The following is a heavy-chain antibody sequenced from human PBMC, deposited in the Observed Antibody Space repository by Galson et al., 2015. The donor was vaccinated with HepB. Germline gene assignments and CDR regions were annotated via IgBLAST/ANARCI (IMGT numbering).Heavy chain of an antibody. CDR1: GGSISSGGYS. V-gene: IGHV4-30-2*01. CDR3: ARVFVRRVISLHYFDH. J-gene: IGHJ4*02. Sequence: TLSLTCAVSGGSISSGGYSWSWIRQPPGKGLEWIGYIYRSGSTYYKPSLKSRVTISVDRSKNQHSLKLSSVTAADTALYYCARVFVRRVISLHYFDHCGQGTLGTVSS. D-gene: IGHD3-10*02. CDR2: IYRSGST.